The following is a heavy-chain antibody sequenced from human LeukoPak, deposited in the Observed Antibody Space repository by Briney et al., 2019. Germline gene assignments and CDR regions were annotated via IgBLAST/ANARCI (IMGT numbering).Heavy chain of an antibody. J-gene: IGHJ6*02. CDR2: IIPIFGTA. V-gene: IGHV1-69*01. D-gene: IGHD5-18*01. CDR3: ARDRVMDTAMVIHYYGMDV. CDR1: GFTFSSYA. Sequence: GGSLRLSCAASGFTFSSYAISWVRQAPGQGLEWMGGIIPIFGTANYAQKFQGRVTITADESTSTAYMELSSLRSEDTAVYYCARDRVMDTAMVIHYYGMDVWGQGTTVTVSS.